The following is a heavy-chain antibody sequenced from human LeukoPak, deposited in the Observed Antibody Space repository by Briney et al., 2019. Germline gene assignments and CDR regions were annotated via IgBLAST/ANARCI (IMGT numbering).Heavy chain of an antibody. CDR1: GGSISSSNW. Sequence: PSGTLSLTCAVSGGSISSSNWWSWVRQPPGKGLEWIGEIYHSGSTNYNPSLKSRVTISVDKSKNQFSLKLSSVTAADTAVYYCASSCGSTSCYAFDYWGQGTLVTVSS. CDR3: ASSCGSTSCYAFDY. CDR2: IYHSGST. D-gene: IGHD2-2*01. J-gene: IGHJ4*02. V-gene: IGHV4-4*02.